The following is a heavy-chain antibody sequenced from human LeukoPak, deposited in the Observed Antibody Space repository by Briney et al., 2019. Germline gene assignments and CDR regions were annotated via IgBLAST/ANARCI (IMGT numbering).Heavy chain of an antibody. CDR3: ARDHNYAFDY. D-gene: IGHD5-18*01. J-gene: IGHJ4*02. Sequence: PGGSLRLSCAASGFTFSSYSMNWVRQAPGKGLEWVSYIRSISGSINYADSVKGRFTISGDNARNSLFLQMNSLRAEDTAVYYCARDHNYAFDYWGQGTLV. CDR2: IRSISGSI. CDR1: GFTFSSYS. V-gene: IGHV3-48*01.